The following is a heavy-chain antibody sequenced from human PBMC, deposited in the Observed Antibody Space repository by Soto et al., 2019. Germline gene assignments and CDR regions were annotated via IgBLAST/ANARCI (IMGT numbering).Heavy chain of an antibody. J-gene: IGHJ4*02. CDR3: ARESRSWFGTKY. CDR2: IWYDGSNK. Sequence: QVQLVESGGGVVQPGRSLRLSCAASGFTFSSYGMHWVRQAPGKGLEWVAVIWYDGSNKYYADSVKGRFTISRDNSKNPLYLQMNSLRAEDTAVYYCARESRSWFGTKYWGQGTLVTVSS. V-gene: IGHV3-33*01. D-gene: IGHD3-10*01. CDR1: GFTFSSYG.